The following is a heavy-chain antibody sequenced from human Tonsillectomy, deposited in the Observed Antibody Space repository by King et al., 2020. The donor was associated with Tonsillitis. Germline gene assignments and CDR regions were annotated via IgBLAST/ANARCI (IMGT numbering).Heavy chain of an antibody. J-gene: IGHJ2*01. CDR2: IYYSGTT. V-gene: IGHV4-59*08. CDR1: GSISGSY. CDR3: ARLDYFGSGSYWYFDL. Sequence: LQESGPGLVKASATLSLTCTVSGSISGSYWSWIRQPPGKGLEWIGYIYYSGTTNYNPSLRSRVTISVDTSKNQFSLKLSSVTAADTAVYFCARLDYFGSGSYWYFDLWGRGTLVTVSS. D-gene: IGHD3-10*01.